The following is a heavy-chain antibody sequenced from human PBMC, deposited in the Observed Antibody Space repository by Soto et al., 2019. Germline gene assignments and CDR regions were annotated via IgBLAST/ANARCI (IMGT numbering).Heavy chain of an antibody. D-gene: IGHD3-16*01. V-gene: IGHV3-23*01. CDR2: IVSSGGT. J-gene: IGHJ4*02. CDR1: GFTFSNSA. Sequence: EVQLLESGGGLVQPGGSLRLSCAASGFTFSNSAMYWVRLAPGKGLEWVSTIVSSGGTFYAGSVKGRFTISRDDSKSTLYLQMNSLGAEDTALYFCASSFPLRSGAPSAFDYWGQGTLVAVSS. CDR3: ASSFPLRSGAPSAFDY.